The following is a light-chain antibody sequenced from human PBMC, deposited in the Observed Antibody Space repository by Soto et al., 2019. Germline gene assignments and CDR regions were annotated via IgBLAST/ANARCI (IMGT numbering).Light chain of an antibody. CDR2: EAS. CDR3: QQYSIYST. J-gene: IGKJ1*01. Sequence: DIPMTQSPSILSASVGGRVTITCRASQSIHSWLAWYQQKPGKAPKLLIYEASSLQSGVPPRFSGSRSGTEFTLTISSLQPDDFGTYYCQQYSIYSTFGQGTKVEIK. CDR1: QSIHSW. V-gene: IGKV1-5*03.